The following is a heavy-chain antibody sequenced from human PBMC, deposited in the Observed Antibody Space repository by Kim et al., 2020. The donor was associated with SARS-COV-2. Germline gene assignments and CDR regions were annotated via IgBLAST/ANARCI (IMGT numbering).Heavy chain of an antibody. Sequence: GGSLRLSCAASGFTFDSFWMSWVRQAPGKGLEWVANIKHDGSEKYYVDSVKGRFTVSRDNAKNSLYLQISSLRAEDTAVYYCARDSSDGYELWGQGTLVTVSS. CDR3: ARDSSDGYEL. D-gene: IGHD5-12*01. CDR1: GFTFDSFW. J-gene: IGHJ4*02. V-gene: IGHV3-7*03. CDR2: IKHDGSEK.